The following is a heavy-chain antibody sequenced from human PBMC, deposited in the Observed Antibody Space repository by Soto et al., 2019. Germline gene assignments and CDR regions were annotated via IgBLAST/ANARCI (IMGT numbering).Heavy chain of an antibody. Sequence: SETLSLTCTVSGGSISSYYWIWIRQPPGKGLEWIGYIYYSGSTNYNPSLKSRVTISVDTSKNQFSLKLSSVTAADTAVYYCARVLGYCSSTSCYSDAFDIWGQGTMVTVSS. D-gene: IGHD2-2*01. CDR2: IYYSGST. J-gene: IGHJ3*02. CDR1: GGSISSYY. CDR3: ARVLGYCSSTSCYSDAFDI. V-gene: IGHV4-59*01.